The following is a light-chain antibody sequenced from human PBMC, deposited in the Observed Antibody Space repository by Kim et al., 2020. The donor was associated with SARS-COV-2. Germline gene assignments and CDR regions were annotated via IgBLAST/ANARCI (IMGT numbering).Light chain of an antibody. V-gene: IGLV3-21*04. J-gene: IGLJ2*01. Sequence: APGKTARITCGGNNIGSKGVHWYQQKPGQAPVLVIYYDSDRPSGIPERFSGSNSGNTATLTISRVEAGDEADYYCQVWDSSSDLGVFGGGTQLTVL. CDR3: QVWDSSSDLGV. CDR1: NIGSKG. CDR2: YDS.